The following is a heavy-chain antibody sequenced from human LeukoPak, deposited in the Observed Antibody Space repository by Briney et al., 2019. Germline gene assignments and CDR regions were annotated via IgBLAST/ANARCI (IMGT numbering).Heavy chain of an antibody. V-gene: IGHV3-23*01. J-gene: IGHJ4*02. Sequence: GASLRLSCAASGFTFSIYAMSRVRQAPGKGLEWVSAISGSGGSTYYADSVKGRFTISRDNSKNTLYLQMNSLRAEDTAVYYCAKDRDTSFDYWGQGTLVTVSS. CDR2: ISGSGGST. CDR3: AKDRDTSFDY. D-gene: IGHD3-10*01. CDR1: GFTFSIYA.